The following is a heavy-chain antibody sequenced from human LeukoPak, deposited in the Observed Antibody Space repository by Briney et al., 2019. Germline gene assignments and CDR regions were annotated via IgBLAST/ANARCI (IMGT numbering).Heavy chain of an antibody. J-gene: IGHJ4*02. D-gene: IGHD3-22*01. Sequence: GGSLRLSCAASGFTVSSNYMSWVRQAPGKGLECVSVIYSGGSTYYADSVKGRFTISRDNSKNTLYLQMNSLRAEDTAVYYCAREGFDYYDSSGYPLGYWGQGTLVTVSS. CDR3: AREGFDYYDSSGYPLGY. CDR2: IYSGGST. CDR1: GFTVSSNY. V-gene: IGHV3-66*01.